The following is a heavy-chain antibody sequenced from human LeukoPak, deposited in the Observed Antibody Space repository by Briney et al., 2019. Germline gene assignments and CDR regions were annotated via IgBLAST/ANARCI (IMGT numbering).Heavy chain of an antibody. D-gene: IGHD2-2*01. J-gene: IGHJ4*02. CDR2: ISYDGSNK. CDR3: AKELGGDIVVVPAAYDY. Sequence: PGRSLRLSCAASGFTFSSYGMHWVRQAPGKGLEWVAVISYDGSNKYYADSVKGRFTISRDNSKITLYLQMNSLRAEDTAVYYCAKELGGDIVVVPAAYDYWGQGTLVTVSS. V-gene: IGHV3-30*18. CDR1: GFTFSSYG.